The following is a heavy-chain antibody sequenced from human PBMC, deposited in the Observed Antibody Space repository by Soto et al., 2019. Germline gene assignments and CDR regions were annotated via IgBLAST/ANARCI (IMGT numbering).Heavy chain of an antibody. J-gene: IGHJ4*02. D-gene: IGHD3-3*01. CDR3: ARDDERWSDRDLGY. V-gene: IGHV3-30-3*01. CDR2: IYPDGNGK. Sequence: QVHLVESGGGVVQPGGSLRLSCVASGFTFSSHTMHWVRQAPGKGLEWVTFIYPDGNGKYYTDSVKGRFTTSRDNSKNTMYLQMNSLRVEDTAVYYCARDDERWSDRDLGYWGQGVLVTVSS. CDR1: GFTFSSHT.